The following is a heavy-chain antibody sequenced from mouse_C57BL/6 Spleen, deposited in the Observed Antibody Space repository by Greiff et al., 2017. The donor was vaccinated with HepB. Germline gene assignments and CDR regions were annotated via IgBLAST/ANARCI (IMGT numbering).Heavy chain of an antibody. V-gene: IGHV1-59*01. J-gene: IGHJ3*01. D-gene: IGHD3-2*02. Sequence: QVQLKQPGAELVRPGTSVKLSCKASGYTFTSYWMHWVKQRPGQGLEWIGVIDPSDSYTNYNQKFKGKATLTVDTSSSTAYMQLSSLTSEDSAVYYCARSDSSGYPFAYWGQGTLVTVSA. CDR2: IDPSDSYT. CDR3: ARSDSSGYPFAY. CDR1: GYTFTSYW.